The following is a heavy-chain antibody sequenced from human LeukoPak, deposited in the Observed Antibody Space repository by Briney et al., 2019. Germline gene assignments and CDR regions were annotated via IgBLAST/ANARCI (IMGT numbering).Heavy chain of an antibody. CDR1: GGSFSGYY. CDR2: INHSGST. J-gene: IGHJ6*03. CDR3: ARDRDYMDV. V-gene: IGHV4-34*01. Sequence: ASETLSLTCAVYGGSFSGYYWSWIRQPPGKGLEWIGEINHSGSTNYNPSLKSRVTISVDTSKNQFSLKLSSVTAADTAVYYCARDRDYMDVWGKGTTVTVSS.